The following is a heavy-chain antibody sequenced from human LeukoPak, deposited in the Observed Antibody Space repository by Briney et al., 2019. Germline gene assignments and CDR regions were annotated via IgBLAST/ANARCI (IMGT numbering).Heavy chain of an antibody. J-gene: IGHJ5*02. Sequence: GGSLRLYCAASGFTFSDYYMSWIRQAPGKGLEWISYISSSSSFTNYADSVKGRFTISRDNAKNSLYLQMSSLRVEDTAVYYCARDIVATQNWFDPWGQGTLVTVSS. CDR3: ARDIVATQNWFDP. V-gene: IGHV3-11*05. CDR1: GFTFSDYY. CDR2: ISSSSSFT. D-gene: IGHD5-12*01.